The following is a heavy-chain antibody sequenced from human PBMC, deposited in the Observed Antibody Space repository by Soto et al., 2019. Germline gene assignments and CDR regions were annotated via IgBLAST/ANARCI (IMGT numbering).Heavy chain of an antibody. CDR3: ARDWESSVSTWSFGGF. D-gene: IGHD3-16*01. CDR2: IIPFLGVT. V-gene: IGHV1-69*08. CDR1: GGTFSPYT. J-gene: IGHJ4*02. Sequence: QVQLVQSGAEVKKPGSSVKVSCTASGGTFSPYTINWVRQAPGQGLEWMGRIIPFLGVTNYEQKFQARVTITADKSTSTAYMERSGLRFEDTAVYYCARDWESSVSTWSFGGFWGRGTLVTVSS.